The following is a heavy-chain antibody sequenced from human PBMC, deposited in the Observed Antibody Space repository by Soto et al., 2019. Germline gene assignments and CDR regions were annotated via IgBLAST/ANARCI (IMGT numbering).Heavy chain of an antibody. CDR1: GFTFGDYA. V-gene: IGHV3-49*03. CDR3: TTGSPYSIAVTGTEA. CDR2: IRSKAYGGTT. D-gene: IGHD6-19*01. Sequence: PGGSLRLSCTASGFTFGDYAMSWFRQAPGKGLEWVGFIRSKAYGGTTEYAASVKGRFTISRDDSKNTLYLQMNSLKTEDTAVYYCTTGSPYSIAVTGTEAWGQGTLVTVSS. J-gene: IGHJ5*02.